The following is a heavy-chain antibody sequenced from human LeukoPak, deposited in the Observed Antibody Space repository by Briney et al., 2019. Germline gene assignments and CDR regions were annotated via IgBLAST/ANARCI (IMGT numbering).Heavy chain of an antibody. D-gene: IGHD2-8*01. CDR3: ARGVYNWFDP. Sequence: SETLSLTCAVYGGSFSGYYWSWIRQPPGKGLEWIGEINHSGSTNYNPSLKSRVTTSVDTSKNQFSLKLSSVTAADTAVYYCARGVYNWFDPWGQGTLVTVSS. J-gene: IGHJ5*02. V-gene: IGHV4-34*01. CDR2: INHSGST. CDR1: GGSFSGYY.